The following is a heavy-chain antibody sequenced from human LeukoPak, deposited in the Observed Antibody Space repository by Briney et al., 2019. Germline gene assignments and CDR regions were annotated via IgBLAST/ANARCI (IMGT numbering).Heavy chain of an antibody. V-gene: IGHV3-66*01. Sequence: GGSLRLSCAASGFTVSSNYMSWVRQAPGKGLAWVSVIYSGGSTSYADSVKGRFTISRDNSKNTLYLQMNSLRAEDTAVYYCASDGPGRRLGAFDIWGQGTMVTVSS. CDR2: IYSGGST. CDR1: GFTVSSNY. D-gene: IGHD3-16*01. CDR3: ASDGPGRRLGAFDI. J-gene: IGHJ3*02.